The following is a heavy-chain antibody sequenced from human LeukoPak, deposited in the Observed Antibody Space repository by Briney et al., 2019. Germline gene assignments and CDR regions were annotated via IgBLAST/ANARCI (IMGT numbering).Heavy chain of an antibody. CDR3: VSGSQLDY. D-gene: IGHD2-15*01. J-gene: IGHJ4*02. V-gene: IGHV3-48*03. CDR1: GFTFTSDE. CDR2: INSGHGTI. Sequence: GESLRLSCADSGFTFTSDEMNWVRQTPGKGLEWVSHINSGHGTIYYADSVKGRLTISRDNAKNTPYLQMNSLQTEDTAVYYCVSGSQLDYWGEGTLVTVSS.